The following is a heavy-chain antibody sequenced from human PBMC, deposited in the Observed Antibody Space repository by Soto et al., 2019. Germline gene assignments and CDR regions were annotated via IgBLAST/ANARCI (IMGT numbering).Heavy chain of an antibody. Sequence: GSRRLSCAASGFTFSSYGMHWVRQAPGKGLEWVAVIWYDGSNKYYADSVKGRFTISRDNSKNTLYLQMNSLRAEDTAVYYCARDYPLKEYSSSNVGYWGQGTLVTVSS. V-gene: IGHV3-33*01. J-gene: IGHJ4*02. D-gene: IGHD6-6*01. CDR2: IWYDGSNK. CDR1: GFTFSSYG. CDR3: ARDYPLKEYSSSNVGY.